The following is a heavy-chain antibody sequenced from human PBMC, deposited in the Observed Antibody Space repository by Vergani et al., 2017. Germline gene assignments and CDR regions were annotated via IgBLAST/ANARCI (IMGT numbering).Heavy chain of an antibody. CDR3: ARLLGYSGFDF. J-gene: IGHJ4*02. Sequence: EVQMVQSGAEVKKPGESLKISCKGSGYSFTNYWIGWVRQMPGKGLEWMGVIFPGDSDTKYSPSFEGQVSISVNKSINTAYPQWSRLRASDTAMYYCARLLGYSGFDFWGQGTLVIVSS. CDR1: GYSFTNYW. D-gene: IGHD5-12*01. V-gene: IGHV5-51*01. CDR2: IFPGDSDT.